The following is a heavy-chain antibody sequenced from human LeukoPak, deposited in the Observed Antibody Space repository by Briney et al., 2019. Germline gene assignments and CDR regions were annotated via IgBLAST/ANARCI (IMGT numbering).Heavy chain of an antibody. CDR1: GFTFSSYG. J-gene: IGHJ6*02. D-gene: IGHD2-2*01. V-gene: IGHV3-33*01. Sequence: GGSLRLSCAASGFTFSSYGMHWVRQAPGNGLEWVAVIWYDGSNKYYADSVKGRFTISRDNSKNTLYLQMNSLRAEDTAVYYCAREGPAAMVYGMDVWGQGTTVTVSS. CDR2: IWYDGSNK. CDR3: AREGPAAMVYGMDV.